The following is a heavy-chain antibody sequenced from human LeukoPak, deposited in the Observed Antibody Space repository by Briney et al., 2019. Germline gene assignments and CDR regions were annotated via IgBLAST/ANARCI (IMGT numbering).Heavy chain of an antibody. V-gene: IGHV1-3*01. J-gene: IGHJ5*02. D-gene: IGHD2-15*01. CDR3: ARDGRYCSGGSCYSYNWFDP. CDR2: INAGNGNT. CDR1: GYTFTIYA. Sequence: GASVTVSFTSSGYTFTIYAMYWVRQAPGQRLEWMGWINAGNGNTKYSQKFQGRVTITRDTSASTAYMELSSLRSEDTAVYYCARDGRYCSGGSCYSYNWFDPWGQGTLVTVSS.